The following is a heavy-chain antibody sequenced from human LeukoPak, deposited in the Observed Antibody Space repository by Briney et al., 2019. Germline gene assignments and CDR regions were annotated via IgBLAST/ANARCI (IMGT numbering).Heavy chain of an antibody. D-gene: IGHD5-24*01. J-gene: IGHJ4*02. CDR2: IVGGGDPT. CDR3: ARSRDGYNILDY. CDR1: GCTFSSFA. V-gene: IGHV3-23*01. Sequence: GGSLRLSCAASGCTFSSFAMTWVRHAPGKGLEWVSAIVGGGDPTHYADSVRGRFTISRDNSKNTLNLKMNSLRAEDTTVYYCARSRDGYNILDYWGQGTLVTVSS.